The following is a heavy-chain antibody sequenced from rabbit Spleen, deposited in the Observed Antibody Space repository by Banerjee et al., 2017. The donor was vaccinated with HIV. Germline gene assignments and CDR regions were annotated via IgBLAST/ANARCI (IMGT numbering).Heavy chain of an antibody. J-gene: IGHJ6*01. CDR3: SRGIVYGFAGDTYPPYGMDL. CDR2: IAGSSSGFT. V-gene: IGHV1S40*01. CDR1: GFSFSSSDY. Sequence: QSLEESGGDLVKPGASLTLTCTASGFSFSSSDYMCWVRQAPGKGLEWISCIAGSSSGFTYSATWAKGRFTCSKTSSTTVTLQMTSLTVADTATYFCSRGIVYGFAGDTYPPYGMDLWGPGTLVTVS. D-gene: IGHD6-1*01.